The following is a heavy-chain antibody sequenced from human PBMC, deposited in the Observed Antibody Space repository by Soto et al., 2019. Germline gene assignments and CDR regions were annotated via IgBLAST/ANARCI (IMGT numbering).Heavy chain of an antibody. CDR3: VREGNGFDY. CDR1: GGSFGGYY. V-gene: IGHV4-30-2*01. D-gene: IGHD1-1*01. CDR2: IYHSGTT. J-gene: IGHJ4*02. Sequence: SETLSLTCAVYGGSFGGYYWSWIRQPPGKGLEWIGYIYHSGTTYYNPSLKSRVTISVDRSKNQFSLKLNSVTAADTAVYYCVREGNGFDYWGQGTLVTVSS.